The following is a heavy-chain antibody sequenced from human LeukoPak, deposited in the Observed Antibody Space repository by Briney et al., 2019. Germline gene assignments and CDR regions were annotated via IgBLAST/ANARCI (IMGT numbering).Heavy chain of an antibody. CDR3: AREGRYYYDSSGLFGGFDY. CDR1: GGTFSSYA. J-gene: IGHJ4*02. D-gene: IGHD3-22*01. V-gene: IGHV1-69*13. CDR2: IIPIFGTA. Sequence: SVKVSFKASGGTFSSYAISWVRQAPGQGLEWMGGIIPIFGTANYAQKFQGRVTITADESTSTAYMELSSLRSEDTAVYYCAREGRYYYDSSGLFGGFDYWGQGTLVTVSS.